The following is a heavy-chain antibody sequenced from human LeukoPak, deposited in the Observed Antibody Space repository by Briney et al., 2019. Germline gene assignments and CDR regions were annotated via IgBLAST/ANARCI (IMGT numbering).Heavy chain of an antibody. V-gene: IGHV1-69*06. Sequence: SVKVSCKASGGTFSSYAISWVRQAPGQGLEWMGGIIPIFGTANYAQKFQGRVTITADKSTSTAYMELSSLRSEDTAVYYCARGSQDTDYYYYYMDVWGKGTTVTVSS. J-gene: IGHJ6*03. CDR3: ARGSQDTDYYYYYMDV. CDR1: GGTFSSYA. CDR2: IIPIFGTA.